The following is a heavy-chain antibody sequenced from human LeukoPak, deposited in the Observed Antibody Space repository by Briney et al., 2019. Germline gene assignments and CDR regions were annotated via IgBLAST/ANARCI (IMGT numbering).Heavy chain of an antibody. CDR1: GYTFTNYA. CDR3: ASGAGHRDGYTFGEYFDY. V-gene: IGHV7-4-1*02. CDR2: INTNTGNP. D-gene: IGHD5-18*01. J-gene: IGHJ4*02. Sequence: ASVKVSFKASGYTFTNYAMNWVRQAPGQGLEWMGWINTNTGNPTYAQGFTGRFVFSLDTSVRTAYLQISSLKAEDTAVYYCASGAGHRDGYTFGEYFDYWGQGTLVTVSS.